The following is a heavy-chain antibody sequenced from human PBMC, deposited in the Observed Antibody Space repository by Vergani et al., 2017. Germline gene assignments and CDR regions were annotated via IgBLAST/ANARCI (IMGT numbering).Heavy chain of an antibody. D-gene: IGHD6-19*01. CDR3: ASRTVAGTRSFDY. Sequence: QVQLVESGGGVVQPGRSLRLSCAASGFTFSSYGMHWVRQAPGKGLEWVAVISYDGSNKYYADSVKGRFTISRDNSKNTLYLQMNSLRAEDTAVYYCASRTVAGTRSFDYWGQGTLVTVSS. J-gene: IGHJ4*02. CDR2: ISYDGSNK. CDR1: GFTFSSYG. V-gene: IGHV3-30*03.